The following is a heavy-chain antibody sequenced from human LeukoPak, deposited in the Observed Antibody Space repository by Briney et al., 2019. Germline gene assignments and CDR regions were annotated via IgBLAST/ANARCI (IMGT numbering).Heavy chain of an antibody. D-gene: IGHD5-12*01. CDR3: ARLAGSEDGGYDRNYFAS. V-gene: IGHV4-59*08. CDR1: TDSIRTSY. Sequence: SETLSLTCIVSTDSIRTSYWSWVRQPPGKGLEWIGFVYYTGSTNYNPSLKSRVTMSVDMSKNQLSLKVRSVTAADTAVYYCARLAGSEDGGYDRNYFASWGRGTLVTVTS. CDR2: VYYTGST. J-gene: IGHJ4*02.